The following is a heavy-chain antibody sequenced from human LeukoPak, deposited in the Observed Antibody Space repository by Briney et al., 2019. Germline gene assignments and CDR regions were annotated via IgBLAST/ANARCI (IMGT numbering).Heavy chain of an antibody. Sequence: GTSVKVSCKASGYTFTSYGISWVRQAPGQGLEWMGWISAYNGNTNYAQKLQGRVTMTTDTSTSTAYMELRSLRSDDTAVYYCARASLQRVSLGFDYWGQGTLVTFSS. CDR3: ARASLQRVSLGFDY. D-gene: IGHD3-16*02. CDR1: GYTFTSYG. J-gene: IGHJ4*02. CDR2: ISAYNGNT. V-gene: IGHV1-18*01.